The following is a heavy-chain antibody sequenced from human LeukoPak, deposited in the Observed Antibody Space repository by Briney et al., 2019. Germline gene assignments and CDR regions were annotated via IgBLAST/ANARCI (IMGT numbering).Heavy chain of an antibody. CDR3: ASLGRMVRGVTS. CDR1: GGSLSSGDYY. J-gene: IGHJ5*02. Sequence: PSQTLSLTCTVSGGSLSSGDYYWGWLRQPPGTGLQWIGYIYYSGSTCYNPSLKSRVTISVDTSKNQFSLKLSSVTAADTAVYYCASLGRMVRGVTSWGQGALVTVSS. D-gene: IGHD3-10*01. CDR2: IYYSGST. V-gene: IGHV4-30-4*01.